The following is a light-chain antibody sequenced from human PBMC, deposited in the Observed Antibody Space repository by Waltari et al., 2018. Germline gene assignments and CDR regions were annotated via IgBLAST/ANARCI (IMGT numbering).Light chain of an antibody. CDR3: QQYGSSPPEGT. CDR2: GAS. J-gene: IGKJ1*01. V-gene: IGKV3-20*01. CDR1: QRVSSSY. Sequence: EIVLTQSPGTLSLSPGERATLSCRASQRVSSSYLAWYPQRPGQAPRLLIYGASSRATGIPDRFSGSGSGTDFTLTISRLEPEDFAVYYCQQYGSSPPEGTFGQGTKVEIK.